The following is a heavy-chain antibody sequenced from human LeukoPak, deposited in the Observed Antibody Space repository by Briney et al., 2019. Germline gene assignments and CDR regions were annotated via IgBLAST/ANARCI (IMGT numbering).Heavy chain of an antibody. V-gene: IGHV3-23*01. J-gene: IGHJ6*03. D-gene: IGHD1-26*01. Sequence: GGSLRLSCVASGFTFNNYAMHWVRQAPGKGLEWVSTINGNGAATYYADPFKGRFLISRDDSKSTVYLRMNKLRVEDSALYYCANGLAASGNFLLRDYYYFIDVWGKGTTVIVS. CDR1: GFTFNNYA. CDR3: ANGLAASGNFLLRDYYYFIDV. CDR2: INGNGAAT.